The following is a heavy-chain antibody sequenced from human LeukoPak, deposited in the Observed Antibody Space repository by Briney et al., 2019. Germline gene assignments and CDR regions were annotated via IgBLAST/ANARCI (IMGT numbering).Heavy chain of an antibody. V-gene: IGHV3-23*01. CDR2: IYENGGTT. CDR3: AKDFRIGYSAHFDY. CDR1: GFTFRSHA. J-gene: IGHJ4*02. D-gene: IGHD2-21*01. Sequence: GGSLRLSCVGSGFTFRSHAMSWVRQAPEKGLEFVSGIYENGGTTYYADSVKGRFSIPRDNSKNTLYLQMDSLRGEDTAVYYCAKDFRIGYSAHFDYWGQGALVTVSS.